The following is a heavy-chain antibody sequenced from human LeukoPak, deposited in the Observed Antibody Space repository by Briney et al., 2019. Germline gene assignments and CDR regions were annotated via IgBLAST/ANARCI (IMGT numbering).Heavy chain of an antibody. J-gene: IGHJ6*03. CDR3: ARDARLRNSGSYNYYMDV. D-gene: IGHD1-26*01. V-gene: IGHV1-69*13. CDR1: GGTFSSYA. CDR2: IIPIFGTA. Sequence: SVKVSCKASGGTFSSYAISWVRQAPGQGLEWMGGIIPIFGTANYAQKFQGRVTITADESTSTAYMELRSLRSDDTAVYYCARDARLRNSGSYNYYMDVWGKGTTVTISS.